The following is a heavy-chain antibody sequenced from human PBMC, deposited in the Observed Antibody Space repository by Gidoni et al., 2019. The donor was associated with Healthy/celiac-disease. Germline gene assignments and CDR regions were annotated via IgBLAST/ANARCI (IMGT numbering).Heavy chain of an antibody. V-gene: IGHV3-9*01. CDR1: GFTFHDYA. Sequence: EVQLVESGGGLVQPGRSLRLSCAASGFTFHDYAMHWVRQAPGKGLEWVPGISWNSGSIGYADSVKGRFTISRDNAKNSLYLQMNSLRAEDTALYYCAKDTAYGSGLYYFDYWGQGTLVTVSS. CDR2: ISWNSGSI. CDR3: AKDTAYGSGLYYFDY. D-gene: IGHD6-19*01. J-gene: IGHJ4*02.